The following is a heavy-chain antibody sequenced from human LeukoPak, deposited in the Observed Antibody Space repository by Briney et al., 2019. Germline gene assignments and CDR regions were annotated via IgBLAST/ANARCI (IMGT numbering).Heavy chain of an antibody. V-gene: IGHV3-7*05. CDR1: GFTFNTYW. CDR3: TTFYTRLTDY. J-gene: IGHJ4*02. CDR2: INQDGSEK. Sequence: GGSLRLSCAASGFTFNTYWMSWVRQAPGKGLEWLATINQDGSEKFYVDSVKGRFTISRDNAKNSQYLQMNSLRAEDTAVYYCTTFYTRLTDYWGQGTLVTVSS. D-gene: IGHD2/OR15-2a*01.